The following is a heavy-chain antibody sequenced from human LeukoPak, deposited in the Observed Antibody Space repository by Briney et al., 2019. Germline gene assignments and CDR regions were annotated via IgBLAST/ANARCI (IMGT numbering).Heavy chain of an antibody. J-gene: IGHJ3*02. CDR2: INAGNGNT. CDR1: GYTFTSYG. CDR3: ARDLSAFDI. V-gene: IGHV1-3*01. Sequence: ASVKVSCKASGYTFTSYGISWVRQAPGQGLEWMGWINAGNGNTKYSQKFQGRVTITRDTSASTAYMELSSLRSEDTAVYYCARDLSAFDIWGQGTMVTVSS.